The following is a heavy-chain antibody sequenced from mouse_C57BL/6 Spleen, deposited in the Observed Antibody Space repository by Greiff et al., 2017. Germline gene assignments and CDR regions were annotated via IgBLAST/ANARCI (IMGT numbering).Heavy chain of an antibody. Sequence: EVKLVESGPGLVKPSQSLSLTCSVTGYSITSGYYWNWIRQFPGNKLEWMGYISYDGSNNYNPSLKNRISITRDTSKNQFFLLLNSVTTEDTATYYCAREDDYDSFAYWGQGTLVTVSA. V-gene: IGHV3-6*01. D-gene: IGHD2-4*01. CDR1: GYSITSGYY. CDR2: ISYDGSN. CDR3: AREDDYDSFAY. J-gene: IGHJ3*01.